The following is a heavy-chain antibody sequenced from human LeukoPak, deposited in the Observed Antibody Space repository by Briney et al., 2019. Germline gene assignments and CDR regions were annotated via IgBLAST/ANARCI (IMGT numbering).Heavy chain of an antibody. CDR2: ISGSGGST. D-gene: IGHD3-22*01. V-gene: IGHV3-23*01. J-gene: IGHJ3*02. CDR1: GFTFSSYA. CDR3: AKTAVRNRLYYYDSSGWGAFDI. Sequence: PGGSLRLSCAASGFTFSSYAMSWVRQAPGKGLEWVSAISGSGGSTYYADSVKGRFTISRDNSKNTLYLQMNSLRAEDTAVYYCAKTAVRNRLYYYDSSGWGAFDIWGQGTMVTVSS.